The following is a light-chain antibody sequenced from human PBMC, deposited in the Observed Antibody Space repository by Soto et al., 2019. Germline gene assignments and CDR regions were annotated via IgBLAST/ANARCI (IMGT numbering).Light chain of an antibody. CDR2: SAS. V-gene: IGKV3-20*01. Sequence: EIVLTQSLGTMSLSPGERATLSCRTSQSVSSSYFAWYQQKPGQAPRLLIYSASSRATVIPDSFTGSGSGPGFTLTISKLETDVFAVDYSQQYGKYGSSPLILGGGTKGEIK. CDR1: QSVSSSY. CDR3: QQYGKYGSSPLI. J-gene: IGKJ4*01.